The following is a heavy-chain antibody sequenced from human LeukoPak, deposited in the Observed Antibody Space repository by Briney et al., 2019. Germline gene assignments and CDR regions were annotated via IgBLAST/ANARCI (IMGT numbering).Heavy chain of an antibody. J-gene: IGHJ4*02. CDR3: AATGGNSVDYFDY. V-gene: IGHV3-23*01. D-gene: IGHD4-23*01. CDR2: ISGSGGST. CDR1: GFTFGSYY. Sequence: PGGSLRLSCAASGFTFGSYYMAWVRQAPGKGLEWVSAISGSGGSTYYADSVKGRFTISRDNSKNTLYLQMNSLRAEDTAVYYCAATGGNSVDYFDYWGQGTLVTVSS.